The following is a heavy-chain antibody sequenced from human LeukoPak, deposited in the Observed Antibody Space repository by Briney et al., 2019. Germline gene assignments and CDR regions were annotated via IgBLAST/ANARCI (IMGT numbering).Heavy chain of an antibody. CDR1: GYTFTGYY. CDR3: ARPISSSWFFWFDP. Sequence: GASVKVSCKASGYTFTGYYMHWVRQAPGQGLEWMGWINPNSGGTNYAQRFQGRVTMTRDTSISTAYMELSRLRSDDTAVYYCARPISSSWFFWFDPWGQGTLVTVSS. D-gene: IGHD6-13*01. CDR2: INPNSGGT. V-gene: IGHV1-2*02. J-gene: IGHJ5*02.